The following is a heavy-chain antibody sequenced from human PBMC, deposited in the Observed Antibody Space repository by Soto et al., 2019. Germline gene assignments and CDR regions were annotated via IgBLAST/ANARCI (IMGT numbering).Heavy chain of an antibody. CDR2: ISYDGSNK. CDR1: GFTFSSYA. J-gene: IGHJ6*02. Sequence: QVQLVESGGGVVQPGRSLRLSCAASGFTFSSYAMHWVRQAPGKGLEWVAVISYDGSNKYYADSVKGRFTISRDNSKNTLYLQMNSLRAEDTAVYYRAREEVSARKHYGMDVWGQGTTVTVSS. CDR3: AREEVSARKHYGMDV. D-gene: IGHD1-20*01. V-gene: IGHV3-30-3*01.